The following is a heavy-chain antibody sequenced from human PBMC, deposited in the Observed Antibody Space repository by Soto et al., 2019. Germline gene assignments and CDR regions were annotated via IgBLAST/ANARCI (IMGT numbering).Heavy chain of an antibody. CDR3: ARGDSTDCSNGVCSFFYNHDMDV. J-gene: IGHJ6*02. CDR1: GYSFTDYH. CDR2: INPKSGGT. V-gene: IGHV1-2*06. D-gene: IGHD2-8*01. Sequence: QVQLVQSGAEVKKPGASVKVSCKASGYSFTDYHIHWVRQAPGQGLEWLGRINPKSGGTSTAQKVPGRVTMTTDPSISTASMELTRLTSDDTAIYYCARGDSTDCSNGVCSFFYNHDMDVWGQGTTVTVSS.